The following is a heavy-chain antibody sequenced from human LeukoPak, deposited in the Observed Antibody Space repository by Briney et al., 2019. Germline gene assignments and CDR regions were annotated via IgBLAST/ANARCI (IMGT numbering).Heavy chain of an antibody. CDR1: GFSFSSYA. CDR3: AKDIDLTYYFDY. Sequence: GESLRLSCAASGFSFSSYAMSWVRQAPGKGLDCVSAISGSGGSTYYADSVKGRFTISRDNSKNTLYLQMNSLRAEDTAVYYCAKDIDLTYYFDYWGQGTLVTVSS. V-gene: IGHV3-23*01. J-gene: IGHJ4*02. D-gene: IGHD3-16*01. CDR2: ISGSGGST.